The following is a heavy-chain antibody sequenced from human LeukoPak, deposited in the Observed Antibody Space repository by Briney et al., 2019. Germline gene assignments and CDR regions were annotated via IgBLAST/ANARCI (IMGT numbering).Heavy chain of an antibody. Sequence: ASETLSLTCTVSGGSISSYSWSWIRQPAGKGLEWIGRIYTSGSTNYNPSLKSRVTMSVDTSKNQFSLKLSSVTAADTAVYYCARIYYDSSGHDAFDIWGQGTMVTVSS. V-gene: IGHV4-4*07. D-gene: IGHD3-22*01. J-gene: IGHJ3*02. CDR3: ARIYYDSSGHDAFDI. CDR2: IYTSGST. CDR1: GGSISSYS.